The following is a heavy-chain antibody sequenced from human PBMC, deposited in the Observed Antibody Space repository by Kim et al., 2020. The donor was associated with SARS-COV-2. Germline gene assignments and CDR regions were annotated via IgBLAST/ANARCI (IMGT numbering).Heavy chain of an antibody. D-gene: IGHD3-10*01. CDR1: GGTFSSYA. J-gene: IGHJ2*01. CDR3: ARGVTMVRGAPGRYFDL. CDR2: IIPIFGTA. V-gene: IGHV1-69*13. Sequence: SVKVSCKASGGTFSSYAISWVRQAPGQGLEWMGGIIPIFGTANYAQKFQGRVTITADESTSTAYMELSSLRSEDTAVYYCARGVTMVRGAPGRYFDLWGRGTLVTVSS.